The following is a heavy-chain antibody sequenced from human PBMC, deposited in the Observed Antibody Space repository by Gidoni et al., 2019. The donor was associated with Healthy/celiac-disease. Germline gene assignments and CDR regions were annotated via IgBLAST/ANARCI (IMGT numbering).Heavy chain of an antibody. CDR2: IKPSGGST. J-gene: IGHJ6*03. D-gene: IGHD3-3*01. CDR1: GYTFTSYY. V-gene: IGHV1-46*01. CDR3: ARGYTIFGVGNPYYYYYMDV. Sequence: QVQLVQSGAEVKKPGASVKVSCKASGYTFTSYYMHWVRQAPGQGLEWMGIIKPSGGSTSYAQKFQGRVTMTRDTSTSTVYMELSSLRSEDTAVYYCARGYTIFGVGNPYYYYYMDVWGKGTTVTVSS.